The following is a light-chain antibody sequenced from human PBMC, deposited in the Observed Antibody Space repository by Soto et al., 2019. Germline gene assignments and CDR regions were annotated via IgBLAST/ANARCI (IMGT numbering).Light chain of an antibody. V-gene: IGLV2-14*03. CDR2: NVS. Sequence: QSALTQPASVSGSPGQSITISCAGTSSDVGAHNYVSWYQQYPGKVPKVLIDNVSNRPSGVSNRFSGSKSGNRAYLTISGLQAEDEAEYFCFSFTTTSTHVFGTGTKVTVL. CDR3: FSFTTTSTHV. J-gene: IGLJ1*01. CDR1: SSDVGAHNY.